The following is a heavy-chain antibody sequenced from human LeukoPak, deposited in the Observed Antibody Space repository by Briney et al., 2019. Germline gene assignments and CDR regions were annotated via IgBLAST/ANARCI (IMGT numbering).Heavy chain of an antibody. J-gene: IGHJ6*02. Sequence: ASMKVSCKVYGYTFTELSMHWVRQPPGKGPEWMGVIRPEDGETIYAQKFQGRVTMTEDTSTDTAYMELSSLRSEDTAVYYCARGESMGTKLYYYGMDVWGQGTTVTVSS. CDR1: GYTFTELS. V-gene: IGHV1-24*01. CDR2: IRPEDGET. CDR3: ARGESMGTKLYYYGMDV. D-gene: IGHD1-14*01.